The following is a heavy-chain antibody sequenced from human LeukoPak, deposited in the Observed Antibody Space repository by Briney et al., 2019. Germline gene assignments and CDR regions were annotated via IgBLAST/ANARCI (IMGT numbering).Heavy chain of an antibody. D-gene: IGHD3-3*01. Sequence: ASVTVSCTVSGGTFSTYAITWVRRAPGQGLEWMSRIIPIADITHYAQKFQGRVTVTADKSTNTAYMELSRLRSEDTAVYYCARDLPFAYHAFDIWGQGTTVAVSS. V-gene: IGHV1-69*04. CDR2: IIPIADIT. CDR3: ARDLPFAYHAFDI. J-gene: IGHJ3*02. CDR1: GGTFSTYA.